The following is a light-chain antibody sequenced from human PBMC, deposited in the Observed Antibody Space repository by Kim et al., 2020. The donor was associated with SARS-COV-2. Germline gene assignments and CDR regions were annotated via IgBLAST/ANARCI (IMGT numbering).Light chain of an antibody. J-gene: IGLJ2*01. V-gene: IGLV3-9*01. CDR3: QVWDSSTV. Sequence: VSVAVVQTARITCGGNNIGSKNVRWYQQKPGQATVLVIYRDSNRPSGIPGRFSGSNSGNAATLTIGRAQAGEEADYYCQVWDSSTVFGGGTQLTVL. CDR1: NIGSKN. CDR2: RDS.